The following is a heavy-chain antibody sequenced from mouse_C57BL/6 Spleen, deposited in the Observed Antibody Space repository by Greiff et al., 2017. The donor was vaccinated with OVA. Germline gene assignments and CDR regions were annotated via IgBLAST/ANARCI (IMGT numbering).Heavy chain of an antibody. CDR3: ARPHLSLHYFDY. CDR1: GYTFTSYW. CDR2: IDPSDSYT. D-gene: IGHD3-2*02. J-gene: IGHJ2*01. V-gene: IGHV1-69*01. Sequence: QVQLQQPGAELVMPGASVKLSCKASGYTFTSYWMHWVKQRPGQGLEWIGEIDPSDSYTNYNQKFKGKSTLPVDKSSSTAYMQLSSLTSEDSAVYYFARPHLSLHYFDYWGQATTLPVSS.